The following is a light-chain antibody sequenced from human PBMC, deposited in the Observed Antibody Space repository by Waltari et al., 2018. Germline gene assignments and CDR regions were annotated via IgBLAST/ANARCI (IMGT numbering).Light chain of an antibody. Sequence: SYELTQPPSVSVSQGQTVSITCSGDKLGDKFACWYQQKPGQSPVLVIYQDRKRPSGIPERFSGSNSGNTATLTISETQAMDEADYYCQAWDSNSVVFGGGTRLTVL. CDR3: QAWDSNSVV. CDR1: KLGDKF. V-gene: IGLV3-1*01. CDR2: QDR. J-gene: IGLJ2*01.